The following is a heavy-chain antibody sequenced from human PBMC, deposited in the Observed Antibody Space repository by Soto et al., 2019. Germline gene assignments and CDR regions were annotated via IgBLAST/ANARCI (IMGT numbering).Heavy chain of an antibody. CDR1: GGSVSSGSYY. CDR2: IYYSGST. V-gene: IGHV4-61*01. CDR3: ARADDSSGYYDY. J-gene: IGHJ4*02. D-gene: IGHD3-22*01. Sequence: QVQLQESGPGLVKPSETLSLTCTVSGGSVSSGSYYWSWIRQPPGKGLEWIGYIYYSGSTNYNPSLKSRVTISVDTSKNQCSLKLSSVTAADTAVYYCARADDSSGYYDYWGQGTLVTVSS.